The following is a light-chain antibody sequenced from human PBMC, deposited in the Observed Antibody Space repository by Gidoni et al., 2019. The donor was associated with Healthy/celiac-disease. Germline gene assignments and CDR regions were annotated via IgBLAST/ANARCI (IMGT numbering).Light chain of an antibody. CDR3: QQRSNWRPYT. J-gene: IGKJ2*01. Sequence: EIVLTQSPATLSLSPGERATLSCRASQSVSSYLAWYQQKPGQAPRLLIYDAYNRATGIPARFSGSGSGTDFTLTISSPEPEDFAVYYCQQRSNWRPYTFGQGTKLEIK. CDR2: DAY. V-gene: IGKV3-11*01. CDR1: QSVSSY.